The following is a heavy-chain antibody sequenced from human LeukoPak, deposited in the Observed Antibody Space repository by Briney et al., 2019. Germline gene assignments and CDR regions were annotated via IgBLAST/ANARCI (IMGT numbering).Heavy chain of an antibody. Sequence: GRSLRLSFAASGFTFRSYGMHWVRPAPGKGLGWVEVIWYDGSNKYYADSVKGRFTISRDNSKNTLYLQMNSLRAEDTAVYYCAKDHFAGFDYWGQGTLVTVSS. CDR3: AKDHFAGFDY. D-gene: IGHD3-10*01. J-gene: IGHJ4*02. CDR1: GFTFRSYG. V-gene: IGHV3-33*06. CDR2: IWYDGSNK.